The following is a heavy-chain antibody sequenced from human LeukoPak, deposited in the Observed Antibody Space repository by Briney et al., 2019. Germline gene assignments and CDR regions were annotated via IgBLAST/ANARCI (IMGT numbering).Heavy chain of an antibody. CDR1: GFTVSTSY. J-gene: IGHJ4*02. CDR2: IYSGGST. V-gene: IGHV3-53*05. D-gene: IGHD6-13*01. CDR3: AKVRAAAGAYFDY. Sequence: TGGSLRLSCAASGFTVSTSYMSWVRQAPGQGLEWVSLIYSGGSTYYADSVKGRFTISRDNSKNTLYLQMNSLRAEDTAVYYCAKVRAAAGAYFDYWGQGTLVTVSS.